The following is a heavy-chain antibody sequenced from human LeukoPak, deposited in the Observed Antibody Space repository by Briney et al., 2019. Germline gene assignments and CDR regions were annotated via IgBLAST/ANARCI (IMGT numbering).Heavy chain of an antibody. CDR3: AKGPRAGLRYWYFDL. CDR2: VSGSGAGT. V-gene: IGHV3-23*01. J-gene: IGHJ2*01. Sequence: GGSLRLSCAASGLTFNTYAMSWVRQAPGKGLQWVSTVSGSGAGTFYGDSVKGRFTISRDNSNNTLFLQMNSLSADDTAVYFCAKGPRAGLRYWYFDLWGRGSLVTVSS. CDR1: GLTFNTYA. D-gene: IGHD2-21*02.